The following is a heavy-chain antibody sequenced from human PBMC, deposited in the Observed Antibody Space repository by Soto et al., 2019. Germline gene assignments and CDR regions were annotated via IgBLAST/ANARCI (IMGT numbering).Heavy chain of an antibody. D-gene: IGHD2-2*01. CDR3: ARDEVPAANWLDR. Sequence: EASVKVSCKASGYIFINYGITWVRQAPGQGLEWMGWISGYNGNTKYADKLQGRVTMTTDTSTTTAYMELMSLRSDDTAVYYCARDEVPAANWLDRWGQGTLVTVSS. CDR1: GYIFINYG. V-gene: IGHV1-18*01. CDR2: ISGYNGNT. J-gene: IGHJ5*02.